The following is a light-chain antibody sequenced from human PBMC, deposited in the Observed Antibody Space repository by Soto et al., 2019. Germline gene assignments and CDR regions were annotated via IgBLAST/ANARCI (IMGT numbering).Light chain of an antibody. V-gene: IGLV1-51*01. CDR3: GTWDSSLSAEV. CDR1: RSNMGINY. Sequence: QSVLTQPPSVSAAPGQRVTISCSGSRSNMGINYVSWYQQLPGTAPKVLIYDNNKRPSGIPDRFSGSKSGTSATLGITGLQTGDEADYYCGTWDSSLSAEVFGGGTKLTVL. J-gene: IGLJ3*02. CDR2: DNN.